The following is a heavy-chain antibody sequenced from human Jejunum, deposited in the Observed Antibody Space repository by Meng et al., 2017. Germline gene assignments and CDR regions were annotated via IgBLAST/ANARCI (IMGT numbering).Heavy chain of an antibody. D-gene: IGHD4-17*01. V-gene: IGHV4-34*01. J-gene: IGHJ4*02. CDR2: ISHSGST. CDR3: ARALGAYGDSGFAY. CDR1: GGSLKDFY. Sequence: QGQLQQWGAGLLKPSETLSLTCAVSGGSLKDFYWNWIRQPPGKGLEWIGEISHSGSTNYNPSLKSRVTISVDRSQNQLSLELTSVSGTDTAVYFCARALGAYGDSGFAYWGQGALVTVSS.